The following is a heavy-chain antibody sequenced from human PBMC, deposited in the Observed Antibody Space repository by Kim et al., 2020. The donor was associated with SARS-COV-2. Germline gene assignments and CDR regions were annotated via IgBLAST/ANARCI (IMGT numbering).Heavy chain of an antibody. Sequence: GGSLRLSCAASGFTFNCFGMHCVRQAPGKGLEWVSIISYDGSNKYYADSVQGRFTISRDNSKNTLYLQMNSLRPDDTSVYYCAKDRLYSYLGRYGLDVWGQGTTVTVSS. V-gene: IGHV3-30*18. CDR3: AKDRLYSYLGRYGLDV. CDR2: ISYDGSNK. CDR1: GFTFNCFG. D-gene: IGHD5-12*01. J-gene: IGHJ6*02.